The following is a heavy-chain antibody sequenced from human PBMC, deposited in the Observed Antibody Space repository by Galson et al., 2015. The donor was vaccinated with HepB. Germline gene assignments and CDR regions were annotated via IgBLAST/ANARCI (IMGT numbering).Heavy chain of an antibody. CDR2: INPSGGST. CDR3: ARAPGKDIAVAGTFHY. V-gene: IGHV1-46*03. Sequence: SVKVSCKASGYTFTSYYMHWVRQAPGQGLEWMGIINPSGGSTSYAQKFQGRVTMTRDTSTSTVYMELSSLRSEDTAVYYCARAPGKDIAVAGTFHYWGQETLVTVSS. J-gene: IGHJ4*02. CDR1: GYTFTSYY. D-gene: IGHD6-19*01.